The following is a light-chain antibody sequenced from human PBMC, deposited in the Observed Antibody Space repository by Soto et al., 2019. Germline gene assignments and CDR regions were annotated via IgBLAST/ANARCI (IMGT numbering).Light chain of an antibody. CDR2: DVS. V-gene: IGLV2-14*01. J-gene: IGLJ1*01. CDR1: SSDVGGYNY. Sequence: QSALTQPASVSGSPGQSITISCTGTSSDVGGYNYVSWYQQHPGKAPKLMIYDVSNRPSGVSNRFSGSKSGNTASLTISGLQAEDEADYYCSSYTSSSNSEVFGTGTQLTVL. CDR3: SSYTSSSNSEV.